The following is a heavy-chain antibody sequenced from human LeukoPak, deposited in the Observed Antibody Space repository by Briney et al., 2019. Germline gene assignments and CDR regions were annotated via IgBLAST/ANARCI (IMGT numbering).Heavy chain of an antibody. CDR2: IRYDGSNK. V-gene: IGHV3-30*02. J-gene: IGHJ4*02. Sequence: TGGSLRLSCAASGFTFSSYGMHWVRQAPGKGLEWVAFIRYDGSNKYYADSVKGRFTISRDNSKNTLYLQMNSLRAEDTAVYYCAKDRGGYCSSTSCHPSGGWGQGTLVTVSS. D-gene: IGHD2-2*01. CDR3: AKDRGGYCSSTSCHPSGG. CDR1: GFTFSSYG.